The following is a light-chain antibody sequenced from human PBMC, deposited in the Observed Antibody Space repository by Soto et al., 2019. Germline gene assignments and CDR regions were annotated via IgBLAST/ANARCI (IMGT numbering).Light chain of an antibody. V-gene: IGLV2-14*01. CDR1: SSDVGSYNY. CDR2: EVR. CDR3: SSYTTSTTQV. Sequence: QSALTQPASVSGSPGQSITISCTGTSSDVGSYNYVSWYQQHPGKAPKLMIYEVRNRPSGVSDRFSGSKSGKTASLTIFGLQAEDEADYYCSSYTTSTTQVFGVGTKVTV. J-gene: IGLJ2*01.